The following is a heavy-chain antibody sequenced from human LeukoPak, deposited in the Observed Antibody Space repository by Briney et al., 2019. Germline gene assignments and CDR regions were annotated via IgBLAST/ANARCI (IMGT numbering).Heavy chain of an antibody. J-gene: IGHJ5*02. CDR2: INPNSGGT. CDR1: GYTFTGYY. D-gene: IGHD2-2*01. V-gene: IGHV1-2*06. CDR3: ARDQDIVVVPAYPPRENWFDP. Sequence: GASVKVSCKASGYTFTGYYMHWVRQAPGQGLEWMGRINPNSGGTNYAQKFQGRVTMTRDTSISTAHMELSRLRSDDTAVYYCARDQDIVVVPAYPPRENWFDPWGQGTLVTVSS.